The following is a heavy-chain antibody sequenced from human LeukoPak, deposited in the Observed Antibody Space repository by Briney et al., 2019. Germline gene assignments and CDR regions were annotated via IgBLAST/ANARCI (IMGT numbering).Heavy chain of an antibody. CDR3: AKDSQGTDCSSTSCYTWGGVNYYYYYYMDV. D-gene: IGHD2-2*02. J-gene: IGHJ6*03. CDR1: GFTFRNYS. V-gene: IGHV3-48*01. CDR2: ISSGGSTI. Sequence: PGGSLRLSCAASGFTFRNYSVNWVRQAPGKGLEWVSYISSGGSTIHYADSVKGRFTISRDNSKNTLYLQMNSLRAEDTAVYYCAKDSQGTDCSSTSCYTWGGVNYYYYYYMDVWGKGTTVTVSS.